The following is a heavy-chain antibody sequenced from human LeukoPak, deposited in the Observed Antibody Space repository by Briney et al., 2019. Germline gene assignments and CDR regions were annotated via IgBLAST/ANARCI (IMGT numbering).Heavy chain of an antibody. Sequence: SQTLSLTCAISGDSVSSNSAAWNWIRQSPSRGLEWLGRTYYRSKWYNDYAVSVKSRITINPDTSKNQFSLQLNSVTPEDTAVYYCARDFPPIAAAGTGAQWYYYGMDVWGQGTTVTVSS. CDR3: ARDFPPIAAAGTGAQWYYYGMDV. CDR1: GDSVSSNSAA. D-gene: IGHD6-13*01. J-gene: IGHJ6*02. V-gene: IGHV6-1*01. CDR2: TYYRSKWYN.